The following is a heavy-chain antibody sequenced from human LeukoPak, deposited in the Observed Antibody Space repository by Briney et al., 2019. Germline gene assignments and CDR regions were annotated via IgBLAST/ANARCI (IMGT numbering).Heavy chain of an antibody. CDR2: IIPILGIA. CDR1: GGTFSSYA. V-gene: IGHV1-69*04. D-gene: IGHD3-9*01. Sequence: ASVKVSCKASGGTFSSYAISWVRQAPGQGLAWMGRIIPILGIANYAQKFQGRVTITADKSTSTAYMELSSLRSEDTAVYYCASRVLRYFDWSPSTYYYYGMDVWGQGTTVTVSS. J-gene: IGHJ6*01. CDR3: ASRVLRYFDWSPSTYYYYGMDV.